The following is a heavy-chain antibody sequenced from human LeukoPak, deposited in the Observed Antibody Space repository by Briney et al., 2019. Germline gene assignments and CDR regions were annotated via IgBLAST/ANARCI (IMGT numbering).Heavy chain of an antibody. Sequence: ASVKVSCKASGDTFTGYYMRWVRQAPGQGLEWMGWINPNSGGTNYAQTFQGRVTMTRDTSISTAYMELSRLRSDDTAVYYCARGGPGHYDILTGYQYYFDYWGQGTLVTVSS. CDR2: INPNSGGT. CDR3: ARGGPGHYDILTGYQYYFDY. J-gene: IGHJ4*02. CDR1: GDTFTGYY. D-gene: IGHD3-9*01. V-gene: IGHV1-2*02.